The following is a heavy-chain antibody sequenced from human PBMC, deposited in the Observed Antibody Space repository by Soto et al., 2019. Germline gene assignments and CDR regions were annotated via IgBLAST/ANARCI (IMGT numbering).Heavy chain of an antibody. V-gene: IGHV1-69*13. CDR3: ARDRIAYCGGDCYSVYYYYGMDV. CDR2: IIPIFGTA. Sequence: PVKVSCKASGGTFSSYAISWVRQAPGQGLEWMGGIIPIFGTANYAQKFQGRVTITADESTSTAYMELSSLRSEDTAVYYCARDRIAYCGGDCYSVYYYYGMDVWGQGTTVTVSS. J-gene: IGHJ6*02. CDR1: GGTFSSYA. D-gene: IGHD2-21*02.